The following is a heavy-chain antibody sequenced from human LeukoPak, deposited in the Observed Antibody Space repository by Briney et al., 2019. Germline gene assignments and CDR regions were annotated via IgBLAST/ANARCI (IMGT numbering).Heavy chain of an antibody. CDR2: ISWNSGSI. J-gene: IGHJ5*02. Sequence: GRSLRLSCAASGFTFDDYAMHWVRQAPGKGLEWVSGISWNSGSIGYADPVKGRFTISRDNAKNSLYLQMNSLRAEDTALYYCAKGDSSGWQRDWFDPWGQGTLVTVSS. V-gene: IGHV3-9*01. D-gene: IGHD6-19*01. CDR1: GFTFDDYA. CDR3: AKGDSSGWQRDWFDP.